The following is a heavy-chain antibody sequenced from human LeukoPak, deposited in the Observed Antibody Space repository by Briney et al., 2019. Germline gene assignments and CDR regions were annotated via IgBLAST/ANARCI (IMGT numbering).Heavy chain of an antibody. CDR1: GYTFTSHG. J-gene: IGHJ4*02. CDR3: ARDPGGTWGFDY. D-gene: IGHD7-27*01. Sequence: ASVKVSCKASGYTFTSHGLSWARQAPGQGLEWMGWISIYSGNTNYAQKFQDRISMTTDTSTNTAYMELRSLKSDDTAVYYCARDPGGTWGFDYWGQGALVTVSS. CDR2: ISIYSGNT. V-gene: IGHV1-18*01.